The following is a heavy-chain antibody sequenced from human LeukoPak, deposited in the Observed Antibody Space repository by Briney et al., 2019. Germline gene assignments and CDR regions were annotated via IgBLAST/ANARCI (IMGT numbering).Heavy chain of an antibody. CDR1: GFTFSSYA. Sequence: GGSLRLSCAASGFTFSSYAMSWVRQAPGKGLKWVSAISGSGGSTYYADSVKGRFTISRDNSKNTLYLQMNSLRAEDTAVYYCAKAGYCSGGSCYPGLGMDVWGQGTTVTVSS. D-gene: IGHD2-15*01. CDR3: AKAGYCSGGSCYPGLGMDV. V-gene: IGHV3-23*01. CDR2: ISGSGGST. J-gene: IGHJ6*02.